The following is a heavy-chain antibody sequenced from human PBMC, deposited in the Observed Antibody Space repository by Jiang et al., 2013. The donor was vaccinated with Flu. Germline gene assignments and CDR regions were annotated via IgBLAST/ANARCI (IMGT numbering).Heavy chain of an antibody. CDR1: GYTLTELS. V-gene: IGHV1-69*13. D-gene: IGHD2-21*02. CDR2: IIPIFGKA. J-gene: IGHJ3*02. CDR3: ARDRAGGGDFKDDAFDI. Sequence: SGAEVKKPGASVKVSCKVSGYTLTELSMHWVRQAPGKGLEWMGGIIPIFGKANYAQKFQGRVTITADESTSTAYMELSSLRSEDTAVYYCARDRAGGGDFKDDAFDIWGQGTMVTVSS.